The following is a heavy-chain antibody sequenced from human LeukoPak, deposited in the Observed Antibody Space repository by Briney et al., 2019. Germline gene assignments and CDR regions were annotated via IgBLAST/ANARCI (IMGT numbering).Heavy chain of an antibody. J-gene: IGHJ4*02. Sequence: PSETLSLTYAVSNYSMTSGYLWRWIRQPPVKGLEWIASIYHSGTTYYNPSLRNRVTLFVDTSKNQFSLKLTSLTAADTAVYYCARDGVFHDSDGYSFDYWGQGTLVTVSS. CDR2: IYHSGTT. D-gene: IGHD3-22*01. V-gene: IGHV4-38-2*02. CDR1: NYSMTSGYL. CDR3: ARDGVFHDSDGYSFDY.